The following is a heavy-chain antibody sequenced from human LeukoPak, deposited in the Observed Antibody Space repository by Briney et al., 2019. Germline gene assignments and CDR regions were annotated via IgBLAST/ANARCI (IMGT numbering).Heavy chain of an antibody. J-gene: IGHJ3*02. CDR2: IYHSGST. V-gene: IGHV4-30-2*01. Sequence: SQTLSLTCAVSGGSISSGGYSWSWIRQPPGKGLEWIGYIYHSGSTYYNPSLKSRVTISVDRSKNQFSLKLSSVTAADTAVYYCARDYQLAHNAFDIWGQGTMVTVSS. CDR3: ARDYQLAHNAFDI. D-gene: IGHD2-2*01. CDR1: GGSISSGGYS.